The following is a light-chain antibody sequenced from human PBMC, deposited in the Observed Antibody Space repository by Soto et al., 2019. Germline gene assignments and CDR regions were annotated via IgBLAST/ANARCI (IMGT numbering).Light chain of an antibody. CDR2: DVT. CDR1: SSDVGGYDF. V-gene: IGLV2-14*01. CDR3: SSYTSTSAPVV. Sequence: QSVLTQPASVSGSPGQSITLSCTGTSSDVGGYDFVSWYQQHPGKAPKLMIYDVTNRASGVSDRFSGSKSGNTASLTISGLQAEDEADYYCSSYTSTSAPVVFGGGTQLTVL. J-gene: IGLJ2*01.